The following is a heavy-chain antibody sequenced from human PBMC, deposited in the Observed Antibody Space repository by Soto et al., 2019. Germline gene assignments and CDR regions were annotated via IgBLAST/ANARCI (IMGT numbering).Heavy chain of an antibody. D-gene: IGHD6-19*01. CDR2: ISYDGSNK. V-gene: IGHV3-30*18. J-gene: IGHJ6*02. Sequence: QPGGSLRLSCAASGFTFSSYGMHWVRQAPGKGLEWVAVISYDGSNKYYADSVKGRFTISRDNSKNTLYLQMNSLRAEDTAVYYCAKDLLLFIAVAGRDYYYYGMDVWGQGTTVTVSS. CDR3: AKDLLLFIAVAGRDYYYYGMDV. CDR1: GFTFSSYG.